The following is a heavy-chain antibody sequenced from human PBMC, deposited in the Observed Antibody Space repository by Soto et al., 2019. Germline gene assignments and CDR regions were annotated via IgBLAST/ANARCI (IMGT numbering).Heavy chain of an antibody. Sequence: EVQVLESGGGLVQPGGSLRLSCAASGFTFSNYAMSWVRQAPGKGLEWVSVISGSGGSTYYADSVKGRFTISRDNSKNTVYLQMNSLRAEDTAVYYCAKALGHYDISAYDYWGQGTLVTVSS. V-gene: IGHV3-23*01. CDR1: GFTFSNYA. CDR2: ISGSGGST. D-gene: IGHD3-22*01. J-gene: IGHJ4*02. CDR3: AKALGHYDISAYDY.